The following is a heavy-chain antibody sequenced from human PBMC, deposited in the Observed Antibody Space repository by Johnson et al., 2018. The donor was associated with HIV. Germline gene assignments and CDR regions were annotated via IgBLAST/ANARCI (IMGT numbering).Heavy chain of an antibody. CDR3: ARIKPWLLLTDAFDI. V-gene: IGHV3-30*04. CDR2: ISYDGSDK. J-gene: IGHJ3*02. Sequence: QVQLMESGGGVVQPGRSLRLSCAASGFTFRSYAMDWVRQAPGKGLEWVAVISYDGSDKYHADSLKGRFTISRDNSKHTLYLQMNSLRAEDTAIYYCARIKPWLLLTDAFDIWGQGTMVTVSS. CDR1: GFTFRSYA. D-gene: IGHD6-19*01.